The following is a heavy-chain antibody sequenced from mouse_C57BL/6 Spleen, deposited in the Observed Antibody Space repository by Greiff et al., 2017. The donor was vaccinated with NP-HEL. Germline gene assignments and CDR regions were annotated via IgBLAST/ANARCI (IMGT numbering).Heavy chain of an antibody. CDR3: ANYGSRGFAY. V-gene: IGHV5-4*03. Sequence: EVMLVESGGGLVKPGGSLKLSCAASGFTFSSYAMSWVRQTPEKRLEWVATISDGGSYTYYPDNVKGRFTISRDNAKNNLYLQMSHLKSEDTAMYYCANYGSRGFAYWGQGTLVTVSA. CDR1: GFTFSSYA. J-gene: IGHJ3*01. CDR2: ISDGGSYT. D-gene: IGHD1-1*01.